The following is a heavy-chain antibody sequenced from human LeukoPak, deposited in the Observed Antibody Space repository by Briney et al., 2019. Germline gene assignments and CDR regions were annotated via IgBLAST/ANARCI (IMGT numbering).Heavy chain of an antibody. CDR3: ARNSGAYRHYYDSSGYYYAGTFDY. CDR1: GYTFTSYY. D-gene: IGHD3-22*01. V-gene: IGHV1-46*01. CDR2: INPSGGST. J-gene: IGHJ4*02. Sequence: ASVKVSCKASGYTFTSYYMHWVRQAPGQGLEWMGIINPSGGSTSYAQKFQGRVTMTRDTSTSTVYMELSSLRSEDTAVYYCARNSGAYRHYYDSSGYYYAGTFDYWGQGTLVTVSP.